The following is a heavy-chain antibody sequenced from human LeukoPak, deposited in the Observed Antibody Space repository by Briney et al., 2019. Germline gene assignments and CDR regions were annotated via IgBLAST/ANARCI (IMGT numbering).Heavy chain of an antibody. D-gene: IGHD3-22*01. V-gene: IGHV4-59*01. CDR3: ARAGGITMTEFYY. J-gene: IGHJ4*02. Sequence: SETLSLTCTVSGGSISSYYWSWIRRPPGKGLEWIGYIYYSGSTNYNPSLKSRVTISVDTSKNQFSLKLSSVTAADTAVYYCARAGGITMTEFYYLGQGTLVTVSS. CDR2: IYYSGST. CDR1: GGSISSYY.